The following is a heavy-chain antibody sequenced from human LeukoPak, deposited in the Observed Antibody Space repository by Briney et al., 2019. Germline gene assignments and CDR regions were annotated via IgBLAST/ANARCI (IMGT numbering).Heavy chain of an antibody. V-gene: IGHV3-20*04. J-gene: IGHJ4*02. CDR3: ARVLGAAIFGVVGPYYFDY. Sequence: GGSLRLSCAASGFTFSSYEMNWVRQAPGKGLEWVSGINWNGGSTGYADSVKGRFTISRDNAKNSLYLQMNSLRAEDTALYYCARVLGAAIFGVVGPYYFDYWGQGTLVTVSS. D-gene: IGHD3-3*01. CDR2: INWNGGST. CDR1: GFTFSSYE.